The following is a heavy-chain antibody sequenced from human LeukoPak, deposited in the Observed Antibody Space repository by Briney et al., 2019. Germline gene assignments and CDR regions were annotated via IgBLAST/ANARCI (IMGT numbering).Heavy chain of an antibody. J-gene: IGHJ4*02. Sequence: GGSLRLSCAASGFTLSSYAMSWVRQAPGKGLEWVSAISGSGGSTYYADSVKGRFTISRDNSKNTLYLQMNSLRAEDTVVYYCAKRKSLYYFDYWGQGTLVTVSS. CDR2: ISGSGGST. CDR1: GFTLSSYA. CDR3: AKRKSLYYFDY. V-gene: IGHV3-23*01.